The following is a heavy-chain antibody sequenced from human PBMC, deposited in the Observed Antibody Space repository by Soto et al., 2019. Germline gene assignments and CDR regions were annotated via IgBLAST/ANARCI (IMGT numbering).Heavy chain of an antibody. V-gene: IGHV3-15*07. CDR3: TTDLSVVVVPAASVDY. CDR2: IKSKTDGGTT. D-gene: IGHD2-2*01. CDR1: GFTFSNAW. Sequence: EVQLVESGGGLVKPGGSLRLSCTASGFTFSNAWMNWVRQAPGKGLEWVGRIKSKTDGGTTDYAAPVKGRFTISRDDSKNTLYLQMNSLKTGDTAVYYCTTDLSVVVVPAASVDYWGQGTQVTVSS. J-gene: IGHJ4*02.